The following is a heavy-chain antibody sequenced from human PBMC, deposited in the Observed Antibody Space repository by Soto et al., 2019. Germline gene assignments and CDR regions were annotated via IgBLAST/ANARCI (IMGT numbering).Heavy chain of an antibody. V-gene: IGHV1-3*01. D-gene: IGHD2-15*01. Sequence: QVQLVQSGAEVKKPGASVKVSCKASGYTFTSYAMHWVRQAPGQRLEWMGWINAGNGNSKYSQKFQGRVTITRDKSASTGYMELSSLRSEETAVYYCARGPGGPDGPGDYWGQGTLVTVSS. CDR2: INAGNGNS. J-gene: IGHJ4*02. CDR1: GYTFTSYA. CDR3: ARGPGGPDGPGDY.